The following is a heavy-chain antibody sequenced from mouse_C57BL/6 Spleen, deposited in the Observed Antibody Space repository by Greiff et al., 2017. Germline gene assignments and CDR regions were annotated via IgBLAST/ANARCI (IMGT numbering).Heavy chain of an antibody. CDR3: TRSGESDY. V-gene: IGHV1-15*01. CDR1: GYTFTDYE. Sequence: QVQLKESGAELVRPGASVTLSCKASGYTFTDYEMHWVKQTPVHGLEWIGAIDPETGGTAYNQKFKGKAILTPDKSSSTAYMELRSLTSEDSAVYYCTRSGESDYWGQGTTLTVSS. D-gene: IGHD3-1*01. J-gene: IGHJ2*01. CDR2: IDPETGGT.